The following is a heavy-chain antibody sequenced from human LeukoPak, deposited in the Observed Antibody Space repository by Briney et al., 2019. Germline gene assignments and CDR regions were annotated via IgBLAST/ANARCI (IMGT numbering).Heavy chain of an antibody. V-gene: IGHV4-61*01. D-gene: IGHD3-3*01. CDR1: GGSVSSGSYY. CDR3: ARHGRTIFGASGWFDP. Sequence: SETLSLTCTVSGGSVSSGSYYWRWIRQPPGKGLEWIGYISYSGSTNYNPSLKSRVTISVDTSKNQFSLKLSSVTAADTAVYYCARHGRTIFGASGWFDPWGQGTLVTVSS. J-gene: IGHJ5*02. CDR2: ISYSGST.